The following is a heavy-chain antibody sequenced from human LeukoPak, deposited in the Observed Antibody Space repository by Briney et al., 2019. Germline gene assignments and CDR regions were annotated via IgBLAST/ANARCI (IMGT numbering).Heavy chain of an antibody. CDR2: ISYDGSNK. V-gene: IGHV3-30*04. CDR1: GFTFSSYA. Sequence: GRSLRLSCAASGFTFSSYAMHWVRQAPGKGLEWVAVISYDGSNKYYADSVKGRFTISRDNSKNTLYLQMNSLRAGDTAVYYCARGLLVLRYLPYGMDVWGQGTTVTVSS. D-gene: IGHD3-9*01. J-gene: IGHJ6*02. CDR3: ARGLLVLRYLPYGMDV.